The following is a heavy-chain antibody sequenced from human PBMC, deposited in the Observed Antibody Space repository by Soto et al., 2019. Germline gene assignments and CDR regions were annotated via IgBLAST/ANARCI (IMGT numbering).Heavy chain of an antibody. Sequence: EVQLVESGGGLVQPGGSLRLSCVASGYTFSSHWIHWVRQAPGQGLVGVSRINPDGSFTSYADSVKGRFTISRDNAKNTLYLEMNSLRAEDTAVYYCERPRSMSSSGFDIWGQGTMVTVSS. J-gene: IGHJ3*02. CDR2: INPDGSFT. D-gene: IGHD6-6*01. CDR1: GYTFSSHW. V-gene: IGHV3-74*01. CDR3: ERPRSMSSSGFDI.